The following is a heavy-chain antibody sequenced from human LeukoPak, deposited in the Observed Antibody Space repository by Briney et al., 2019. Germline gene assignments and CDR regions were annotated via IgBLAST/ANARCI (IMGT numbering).Heavy chain of an antibody. CDR2: IYSGGST. J-gene: IGHJ3*02. Sequence: GGSLRLSCAASGFTVSSNYMSWVRQAPGKGLEWVSVIYSGGSTYYADSVKGRFTISRDNSKNTLYLQMNSLRAEDTAVYCCARENLDSSGSTGAFDTWGQGTMVTVSS. CDR1: GFTVSSNY. V-gene: IGHV3-53*01. D-gene: IGHD3-22*01. CDR3: ARENLDSSGSTGAFDT.